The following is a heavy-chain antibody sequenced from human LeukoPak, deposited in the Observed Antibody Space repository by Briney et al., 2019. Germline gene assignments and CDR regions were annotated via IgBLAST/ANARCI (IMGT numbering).Heavy chain of an antibody. Sequence: PSETLSLTCAVYGGSFSSYYWGWIRQPPGKGLEWIGSIYYTGNTYYNPSLKSRVTISVDTSKNQFSLKLRSVTAADTAVYYCARTVAGAYWYFDLWGRGTLVTVSS. CDR3: ARTVAGAYWYFDL. V-gene: IGHV4-39*07. J-gene: IGHJ2*01. D-gene: IGHD6-19*01. CDR2: IYYTGNT. CDR1: GGSFSSYY.